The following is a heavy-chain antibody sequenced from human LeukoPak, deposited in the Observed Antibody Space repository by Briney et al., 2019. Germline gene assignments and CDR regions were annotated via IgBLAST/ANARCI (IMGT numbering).Heavy chain of an antibody. Sequence: SETLSLTCTVSGGSISSNYWSWIRQPPGKELQWIGYIYYSGSTNYNPSLKSRVAISVDTSKNQFSLKLNSVTAADTAMYYCARYGNYWYFDLWGRGTLVTVSS. V-gene: IGHV4-59*01. CDR3: ARYGNYWYFDL. CDR1: GGSISSNY. CDR2: IYYSGST. J-gene: IGHJ2*01. D-gene: IGHD4-17*01.